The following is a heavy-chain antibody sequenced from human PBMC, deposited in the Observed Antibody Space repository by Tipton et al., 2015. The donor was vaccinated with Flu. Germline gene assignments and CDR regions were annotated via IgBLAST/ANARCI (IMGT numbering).Heavy chain of an antibody. CDR3: AREPEVNSYGYVGLLYC. CDR2: ISFDGNNK. D-gene: IGHD5-18*01. J-gene: IGHJ4*02. CDR1: GFNFRDYA. Sequence: SLRLSCAASGFNFRDYAMHRVRQAPGKGLEWVAVISFDGNNKFYADSVKGRLTISRDNSKNTLYLEVISPRPEDSAIYYCAREPEVNSYGYVGLLYCWGQGTLVAVSS. V-gene: IGHV3-30-3*01.